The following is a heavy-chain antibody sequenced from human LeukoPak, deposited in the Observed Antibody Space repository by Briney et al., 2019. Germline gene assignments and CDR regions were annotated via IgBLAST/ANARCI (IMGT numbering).Heavy chain of an antibody. V-gene: IGHV1-8*01. CDR1: GYTFTTYD. CDR2: MNPNSGNI. Sequence: ASVKVSCKASGYTFTTYDINWVRQATGQGLEWMGWMNPNSGNIGYAQKFQGRVTMTRNTSISTAYMELGSLRSEDTAVYYCARGRGGGRRENWFDPWGQGTLVTVSS. J-gene: IGHJ5*02. CDR3: ARGRGGGRRENWFDP. D-gene: IGHD3-16*01.